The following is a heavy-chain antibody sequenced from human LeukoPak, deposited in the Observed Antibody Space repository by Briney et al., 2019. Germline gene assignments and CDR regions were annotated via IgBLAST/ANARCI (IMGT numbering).Heavy chain of an antibody. CDR3: AAAGVY. Sequence: GGSLRLSCAVSGFTFGSYTMNWVRQAPGKGLEWVSHISSTSTTYYADSVKGRFTTSRDNAKNLLYLQMNSLRDEDTAVYYCAAAGVYWGQGTLVTVSS. D-gene: IGHD3-10*01. CDR1: GFTFGSYT. CDR2: ISSTSTT. J-gene: IGHJ4*02. V-gene: IGHV3-48*02.